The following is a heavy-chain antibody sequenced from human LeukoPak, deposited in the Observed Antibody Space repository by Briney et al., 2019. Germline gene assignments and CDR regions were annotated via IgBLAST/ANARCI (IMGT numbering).Heavy chain of an antibody. CDR2: VHLSGRT. Sequence: SGTLSLTCGVSGGSISSTNWWTWVRQPPGEGLEWIGEVHLSGRTNYNPSLESRVTMSVDMSDNHISLKLTSVTAADTAVYYCAREGGPYRPLDYSGQGTLVTVSA. V-gene: IGHV4-4*02. CDR3: AREGGPYRPLDY. J-gene: IGHJ4*02. CDR1: GGSISSTNW.